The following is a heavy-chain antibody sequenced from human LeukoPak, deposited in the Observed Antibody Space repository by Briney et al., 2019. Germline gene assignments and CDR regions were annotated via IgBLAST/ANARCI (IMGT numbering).Heavy chain of an antibody. Sequence: SQTLSLTCAISGDSVSSNSVTWNWIRQSPSRGLEWLGRTYYRSTWYNDYAVSVRGRITVNPDTSKNQFSLHQNSVTPEDTAVYYCARRLTQYDCFDPWGQGILVTVSS. V-gene: IGHV6-1*01. J-gene: IGHJ5*02. D-gene: IGHD2-2*01. CDR3: ARRLTQYDCFDP. CDR2: TYYRSTWYN. CDR1: GDSVSSNSVT.